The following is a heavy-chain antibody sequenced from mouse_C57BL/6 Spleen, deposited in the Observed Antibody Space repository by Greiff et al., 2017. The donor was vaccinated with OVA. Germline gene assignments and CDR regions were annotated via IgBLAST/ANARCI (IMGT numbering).Heavy chain of an antibody. CDR1: GYTFTSYW. V-gene: IGHV1-50*01. CDR3: ARRGNGNYLDY. Sequence: QVQLQQPGAELVKPGASVKLSCKASGYTFTSYWMQWVKQRPGQGLEWIGEIDPSDSYTNYNQKFKGKATLTVDTSSSTAYMQLSSLTSEDSAVYYCARRGNGNYLDYWGQGTTLTVSS. D-gene: IGHD2-1*01. J-gene: IGHJ2*01. CDR2: IDPSDSYT.